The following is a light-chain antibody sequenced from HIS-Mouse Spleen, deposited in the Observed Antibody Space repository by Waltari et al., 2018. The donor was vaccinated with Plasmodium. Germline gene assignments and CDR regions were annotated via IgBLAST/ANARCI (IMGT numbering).Light chain of an antibody. Sequence: EILLTQPPGTLSFSPGVRATLSCRASQSGSSSYLAWSQQKPGQAPRLLILGASSRATGIPDRFSGSGSGTDFTLTISRLEPEDFAVYYCQQYGSSPITFGQGTRLEIK. CDR1: QSGSSSY. CDR2: GAS. V-gene: IGKV3-20*01. CDR3: QQYGSSPIT. J-gene: IGKJ5*01.